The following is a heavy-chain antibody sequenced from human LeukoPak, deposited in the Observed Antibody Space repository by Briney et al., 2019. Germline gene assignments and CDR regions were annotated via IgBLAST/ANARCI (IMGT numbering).Heavy chain of an antibody. CDR2: IIPILGIA. CDR1: GGTFSSYA. CDR3: ARDFEYQLLSPFDY. Sequence: GASVKVSCKASGGTFSSYAISWVRQAPGQGLEWMGRIIPILGIANYAQKLRGRVTMTTDTSTSTAYMELRSRRSDDTAVYYCARDFEYQLLSPFDYWGQGTLVTVSS. J-gene: IGHJ4*02. V-gene: IGHV1-69*04. D-gene: IGHD2-2*01.